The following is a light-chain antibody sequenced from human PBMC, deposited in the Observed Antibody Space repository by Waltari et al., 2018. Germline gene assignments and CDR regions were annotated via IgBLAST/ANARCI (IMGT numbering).Light chain of an antibody. V-gene: IGLV3-21*02. CDR3: QVWDSSRQL. CDR1: NIGTTD. Sequence: SDVLTQPPSVSVAPGQTARITCARNNIGTTDVQWYQQRPGQAPVLLVYDDTDWTSGFPGRFSGAKSGNTATLSISGVEAGDEADYYCQVWDSSRQLFDGGTKLTVL. CDR2: DDT. J-gene: IGLJ3*02.